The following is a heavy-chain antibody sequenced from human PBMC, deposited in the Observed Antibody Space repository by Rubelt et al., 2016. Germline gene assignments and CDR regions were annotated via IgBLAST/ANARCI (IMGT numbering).Heavy chain of an antibody. Sequence: QVQLQESGPGLVKPSETLSLTCTVSGGSISSYYWSWIRQPPGKGLEWIGYIYYSGSTNYNPSLKSGVTIAVETSKNQCSLKLSSVTAADTAVYYCARDSSSSTFDYWGQGTLVTVSS. CDR1: GGSISSYY. CDR3: ARDSSSSTFDY. V-gene: IGHV4-59*01. J-gene: IGHJ4*02. D-gene: IGHD6-6*01. CDR2: IYYSGST.